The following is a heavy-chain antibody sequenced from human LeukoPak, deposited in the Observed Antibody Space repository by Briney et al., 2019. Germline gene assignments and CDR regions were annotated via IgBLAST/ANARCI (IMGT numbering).Heavy chain of an antibody. CDR2: IYYSGST. CDR3: ARGNWNERTLDY. D-gene: IGHD1-1*01. V-gene: IGHV4-59*01. CDR1: GGSISSYY. J-gene: IGHJ4*02. Sequence: PSETLSLSCTVSGGSISSYYWSWIRQPPGKGLEWIGYIYYSGSTNYNPSLKSRVTISVDTSKNQFSLKLSSVTAADTAVYYCARGNWNERTLDYWGQGTLVTVSS.